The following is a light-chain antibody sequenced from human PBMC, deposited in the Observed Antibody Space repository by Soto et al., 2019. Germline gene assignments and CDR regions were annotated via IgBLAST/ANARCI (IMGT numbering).Light chain of an antibody. V-gene: IGKV3-20*01. CDR2: GAS. CDR3: QQYGISPLMYT. J-gene: IGKJ2*01. CDR1: QSVTNSY. Sequence: EIVLMQSPGTLSFSPGERATLSCRASQSVTNSYLAWYQQKPGQAPRLLIYGASSRATGVPDRFSGSGSGTDFNLTITRLEPEDFAVYYCQQYGISPLMYTFGQGTKLGVK.